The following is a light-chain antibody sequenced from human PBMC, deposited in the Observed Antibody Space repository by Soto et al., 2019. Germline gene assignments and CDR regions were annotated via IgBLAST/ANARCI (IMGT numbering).Light chain of an antibody. CDR1: QDIRGA. J-gene: IGKJ5*01. CDR3: QQFNSYPIT. Sequence: AIQLTQSPSSLSASVGDRVTITCRASQDIRGALAWYQQKPGKDPKILIYDVSTLASGVPSRFSGSSSGTDFTLTISSLQPVDFATYYCQQFNSYPITFGQGTRLEIK. CDR2: DVS. V-gene: IGKV1-13*02.